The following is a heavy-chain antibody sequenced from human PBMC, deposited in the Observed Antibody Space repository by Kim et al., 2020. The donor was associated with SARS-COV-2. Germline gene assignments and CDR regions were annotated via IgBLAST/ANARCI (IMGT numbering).Heavy chain of an antibody. CDR1: GFTFSSYA. J-gene: IGHJ4*02. CDR2: ISGSGGST. V-gene: IGHV3-23*01. D-gene: IGHD3-22*01. Sequence: GGSLRLSCAASGFTFSSYAMSWVRQAPGKGLEWVSAISGSGGSTYYADSVKGRFTISRDNSKNTLYLQMNSLRAEDTAVYYCAKEWLPGSLYYYDSSGYHPFDYWGQGTLVTVSS. CDR3: AKEWLPGSLYYYDSSGYHPFDY.